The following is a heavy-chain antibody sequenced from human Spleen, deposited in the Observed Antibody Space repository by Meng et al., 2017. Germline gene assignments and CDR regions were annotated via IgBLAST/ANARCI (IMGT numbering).Heavy chain of an antibody. CDR3: ARGPTTMAHDFDY. D-gene: IGHD4-11*01. J-gene: IGHJ4*02. V-gene: IGHV4-34*01. CDR1: GGSFSDYY. Sequence: QVQPQQWGAGLLNPSETLALTCVVSGGSFSDYYWSWIRQPPGKGLEWIGEINHSGSTNYNPSLESRATISVDTSQNNLSLKLSSVTAADSAVYYCARGPTTMAHDFDYWGQGILVTVSS. CDR2: INHSGST.